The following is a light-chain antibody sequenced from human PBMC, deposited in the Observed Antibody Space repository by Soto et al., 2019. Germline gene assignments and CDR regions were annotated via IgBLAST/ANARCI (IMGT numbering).Light chain of an antibody. V-gene: IGKV1-5*03. Sequence: DIQMAQSPSTLCASVGDRVTMTCRASQSISSWLAWYQQKPGKAPKLLIYKASSLESGVPSRFSGSGSGTEFTLTISSLQPDDFATYYCQQYNSYEWTFGQGTKVDIK. CDR3: QQYNSYEWT. CDR1: QSISSW. CDR2: KAS. J-gene: IGKJ1*01.